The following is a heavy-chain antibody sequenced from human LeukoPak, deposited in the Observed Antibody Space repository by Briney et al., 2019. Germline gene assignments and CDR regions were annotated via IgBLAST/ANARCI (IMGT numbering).Heavy chain of an antibody. CDR3: AKASSGWDFDY. V-gene: IGHV3-23*01. D-gene: IGHD6-19*01. Sequence: PGGSLRLSCAASRFTFSSYAMSWVRQAPGKGLEWVSAISGSGGSTYYADSVEGRFTISRDNSKNTLYLQMNSLRAEDTAVYYRAKASSGWDFDYWGQGTLVTVSS. J-gene: IGHJ4*02. CDR1: RFTFSSYA. CDR2: ISGSGGST.